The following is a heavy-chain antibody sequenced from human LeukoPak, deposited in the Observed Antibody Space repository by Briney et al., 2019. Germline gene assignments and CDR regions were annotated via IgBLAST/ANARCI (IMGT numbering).Heavy chain of an antibody. CDR2: ISSSYR. CDR3: ARINGSYVFDY. CDR1: GFTFSDYY. D-gene: IGHD1-26*01. V-gene: IGHV3-11*03. Sequence: PGGSLRLSCAASGFTFSDYYMSWIRQAPGKGLEWVSYISSSYRSHADSVKGRFTISRDNAKNSLYLQMNSLRAEDTAVYYCARINGSYVFDYWGQGTLVTVSS. J-gene: IGHJ4*02.